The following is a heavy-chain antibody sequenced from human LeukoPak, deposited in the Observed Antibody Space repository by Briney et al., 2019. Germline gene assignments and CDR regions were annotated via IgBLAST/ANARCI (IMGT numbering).Heavy chain of an antibody. CDR3: AHMRLLGYCSSTSCSPWDY. Sequence: SGPTLVKPTQTLTLTRTFSGFSLSTSGVGVGWIRQPPGKALEWLALIYWNDDKRYSPSLKSRLTITKDTSKNQAVLTMTNMDPVDTATYYCAHMRLLGYCSSTSCSPWDYWGQGTLVTVSS. D-gene: IGHD2-2*01. CDR1: GFSLSTSGVG. V-gene: IGHV2-5*01. J-gene: IGHJ4*02. CDR2: IYWNDDK.